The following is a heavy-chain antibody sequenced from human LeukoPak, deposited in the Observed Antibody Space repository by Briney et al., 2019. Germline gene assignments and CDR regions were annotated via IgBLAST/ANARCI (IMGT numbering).Heavy chain of an antibody. Sequence: SETLSLTCAVSGGSVSSSNDYWGWIRQPPGKGLEWIGSMYYSGNTYYNPSLKSRVTISVDTSKKQFSLKISSVTAADTAIYYCARRLTMIVVVTGWFDPWGQGTLVTVSS. CDR2: MYYSGNT. CDR1: GGSVSSSNDY. J-gene: IGHJ5*02. D-gene: IGHD3-22*01. CDR3: ARRLTMIVVVTGWFDP. V-gene: IGHV4-39*01.